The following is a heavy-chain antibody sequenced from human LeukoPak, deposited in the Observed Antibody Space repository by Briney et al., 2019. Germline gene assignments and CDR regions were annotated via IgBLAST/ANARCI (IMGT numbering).Heavy chain of an antibody. CDR3: ARTPPDYGIDY. Sequence: ASVTVSCKVSGYTLTELSMHWVRQAPGKGLEWMGGFDPEDGETIYAQKFQGRVTMTKSTSISTAYMELSDLESEDTAVYYCARTPPDYGIDYWGQGTLVTVSS. J-gene: IGHJ4*02. D-gene: IGHD4-17*01. CDR1: GYTLTELS. CDR2: FDPEDGET. V-gene: IGHV1-24*01.